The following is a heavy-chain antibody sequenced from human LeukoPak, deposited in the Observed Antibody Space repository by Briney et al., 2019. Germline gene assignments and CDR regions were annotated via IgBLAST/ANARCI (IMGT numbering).Heavy chain of an antibody. J-gene: IGHJ5*02. V-gene: IGHV3-23*01. CDR2: ISGSGGST. CDR3: ARDGAMYYDYVWGSYRQNWFDP. D-gene: IGHD3-16*02. Sequence: GGSLRLSCAASGFTFSSYAVSWVRQAPGKGLEWVSAISGSGGSTYYADSVKGRFTISRDNSKNTLYLQMNSLRAEDTAVYYCARDGAMYYDYVWGSYRQNWFDPWGQGTLVTVSS. CDR1: GFTFSSYA.